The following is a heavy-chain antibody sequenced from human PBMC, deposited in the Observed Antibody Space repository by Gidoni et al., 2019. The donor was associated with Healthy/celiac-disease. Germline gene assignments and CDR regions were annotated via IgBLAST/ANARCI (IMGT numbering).Heavy chain of an antibody. CDR3: ARGELRGYCSSTSCYWGDDY. Sequence: QVQLQESGPGLVKPSQTLSLTCTVSGGSISSGSYYWSWIRQPAGKGLEWIGRIYTSGSTNYNPSLKSRVTISVDTSKNQFSLKLSSVTAADTAVYYCARGELRGYCSSTSCYWGDDYWGQGTLVTVSS. CDR1: GGSISSGSYY. J-gene: IGHJ4*02. D-gene: IGHD2-2*01. V-gene: IGHV4-61*02. CDR2: IYTSGST.